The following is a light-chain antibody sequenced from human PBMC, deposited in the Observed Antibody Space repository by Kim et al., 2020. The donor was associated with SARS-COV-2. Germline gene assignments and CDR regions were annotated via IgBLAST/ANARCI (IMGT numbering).Light chain of an antibody. CDR2: KTS. J-gene: IGKJ2*01. CDR1: QTISNW. V-gene: IGKV1-5*03. CDR3: QQYNSWPYT. Sequence: DIQMTQSPSTLSTFVGDRVTITCRASQTISNWLAWFQQKPGKAPKLLIYKTSNLETGVPSRFSGSGSGTEFTLTISSLQPDDSASYFCQQYNSWPYTCGQGTKLEI.